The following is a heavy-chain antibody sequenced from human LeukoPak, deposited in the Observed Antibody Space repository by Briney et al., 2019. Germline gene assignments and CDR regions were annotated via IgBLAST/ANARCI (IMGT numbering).Heavy chain of an antibody. V-gene: IGHV3-23*01. CDR3: AKISSGWYYSDY. D-gene: IGHD6-19*01. Sequence: GGSLRLSCAASGFTFSSSAMSWVRQAPGKGLEWVSAISNNGGYTYYADSVQGRFTISRDNSKSTLYLQMNSLRAEDTAVYYCAKISSGWYYSDYWGQGTLVTVSS. CDR2: ISNNGGYT. J-gene: IGHJ4*02. CDR1: GFTFSSSA.